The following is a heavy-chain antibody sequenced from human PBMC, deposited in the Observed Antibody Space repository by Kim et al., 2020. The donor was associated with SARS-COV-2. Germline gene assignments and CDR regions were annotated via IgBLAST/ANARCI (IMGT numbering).Heavy chain of an antibody. J-gene: IGHJ3*02. CDR3: ARSPITMIVVVTHFDI. Sequence: SLKSRCTKSVDTSKNQFSLKLSSVTAADTAVYYCARSPITMIVVVTHFDIWGQGTMVTVSS. D-gene: IGHD3-22*01. V-gene: IGHV4-31*02.